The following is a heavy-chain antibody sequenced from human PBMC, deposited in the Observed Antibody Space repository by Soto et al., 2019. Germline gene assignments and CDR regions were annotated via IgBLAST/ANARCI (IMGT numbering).Heavy chain of an antibody. J-gene: IGHJ4*02. CDR1: GGSITTATDY. V-gene: IGHV4-39*01. Sequence: SETLSLTXTVSGGSITTATDYWGWIRQAPGRGLEWIANVYHRENTYYNPSLKSRVTISVDTSKNQFSLKVTSVTAADTAVYYCARLSSENYYVRFDYWGQGTPVTVSS. D-gene: IGHD3-10*02. CDR3: ARLSSENYYVRFDY. CDR2: VYHRENT.